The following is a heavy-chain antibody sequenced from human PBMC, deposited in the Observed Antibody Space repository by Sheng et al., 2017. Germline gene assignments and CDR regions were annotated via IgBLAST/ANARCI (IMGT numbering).Heavy chain of an antibody. CDR1: GFTFSSYG. D-gene: IGHD1-26*01. CDR2: IWYDGSNK. Sequence: QVQLVESGGGVVQPGRSLRLSCAASGFTFSSYGMHWVRQAPGKGLEWVAVIWYDGSNKYYADSVKGRFTISRDNSKNTLYLQMNSLRAEDTAVYYCARGLKAGADAPREFDIWGQGTMVTVSS. CDR3: ARGLKAGADAPREFDI. V-gene: IGHV3-33*01. J-gene: IGHJ3*02.